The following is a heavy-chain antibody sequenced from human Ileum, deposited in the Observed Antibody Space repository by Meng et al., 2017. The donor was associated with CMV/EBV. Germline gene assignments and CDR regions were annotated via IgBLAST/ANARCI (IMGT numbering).Heavy chain of an antibody. D-gene: IGHD2-21*01. V-gene: IGHV3-30*02. CDR3: AKTINGLVRGYGMDV. CDR1: GFTFSSYG. CDR2: IRYDGSNK. J-gene: IGHJ6*02. Sequence: GGSLRLSCAASGFTFSSYGMHWVRQAPGKGLEWVACIRYDGSNKYYADSVKGRFTISRDNSKNTLYLQMNSLRAEDTAVYYCAKTINGLVRGYGMDVWGQGTTVTSP.